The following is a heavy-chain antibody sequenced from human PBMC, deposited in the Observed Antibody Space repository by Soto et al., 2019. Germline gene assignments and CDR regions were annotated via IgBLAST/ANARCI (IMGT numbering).Heavy chain of an antibody. CDR1: GFTFTSSA. V-gene: IGHV1-58*01. J-gene: IGHJ4*02. Sequence: SVKVSCTASGFTFTSSAVQWVRQARGQRLEWIGWIVVGSGNTNYAQKVQERVTISRDMSTSTAYMELSSLRSGDTAVYYCAAGRFVEWWPDYWGQGTLFTVSS. D-gene: IGHD3-3*01. CDR2: IVVGSGNT. CDR3: AAGRFVEWWPDY.